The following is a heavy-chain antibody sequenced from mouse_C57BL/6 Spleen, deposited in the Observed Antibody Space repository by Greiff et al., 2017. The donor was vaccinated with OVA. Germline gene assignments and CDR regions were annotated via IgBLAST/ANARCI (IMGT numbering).Heavy chain of an antibody. D-gene: IGHD2-4*01. V-gene: IGHV1-26*01. CDR2: INPNNGGT. J-gene: IGHJ1*03. Sequence: EVQLQQSGPELVKPGASVKISCKASGYTFTDYYMNWVKQSHGKSLEWIGDINPNNGGTSYNQKFKGKATLTVDKSSSTAYMELRSLTSEDSAVYYCARSPIYYDCDWYFDVWGTGTTVTVSS. CDR1: GYTFTDYY. CDR3: ARSPIYYDCDWYFDV.